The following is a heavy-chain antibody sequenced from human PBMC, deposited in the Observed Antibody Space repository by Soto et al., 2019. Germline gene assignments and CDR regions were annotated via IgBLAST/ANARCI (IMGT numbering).Heavy chain of an antibody. CDR3: ARVPVY. Sequence: QLQLQESGSGLVKPSQTLSLTCAVSGGSISSGGYSWSWLRQPPGKGLEWIGYIYHSGSTYYNPSLKSRVTIALGSSKNQFSLKLSSVTAADTAVFYFARVPVYWGQGTRVTVS. CDR2: IYHSGST. CDR1: GGSISSGGYS. J-gene: IGHJ4*02. V-gene: IGHV4-30-2*01.